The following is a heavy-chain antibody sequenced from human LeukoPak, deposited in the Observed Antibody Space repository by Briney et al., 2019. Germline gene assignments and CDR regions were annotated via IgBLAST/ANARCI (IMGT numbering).Heavy chain of an antibody. V-gene: IGHV4-38-2*01. D-gene: IGHD3-3*01. CDR3: ARHYDFWSGYSDY. CDR2: IYHSGST. CDR1: TYSLSSGYY. Sequence: PSETLSLTCAHSTYSLSSGYYWGWIRQPPGTGLEWIGSIYHSGSTYYNPSLKSRVTTSVDTSKNQFSLKLSSVTAADTAVYYCARHYDFWSGYSDYWGQGTLVTVSS. J-gene: IGHJ4*02.